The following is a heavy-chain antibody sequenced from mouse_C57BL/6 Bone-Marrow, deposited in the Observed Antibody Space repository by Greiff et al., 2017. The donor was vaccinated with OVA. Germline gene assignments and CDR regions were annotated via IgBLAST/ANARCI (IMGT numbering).Heavy chain of an antibody. Sequence: EVMLVESGGGLVQPGGSLKLSCAASGFTFSDYYMYWVRQTPEKRLEWVAYISNGGGSTYYPDTVKGRFTISRDNAKNTLYLQMSRLKSEDTAMDYCARHFGYYVPFAYWGQGTLVTVSA. CDR2: ISNGGGST. J-gene: IGHJ3*01. CDR3: ARHFGYYVPFAY. CDR1: GFTFSDYY. V-gene: IGHV5-12*01. D-gene: IGHD2-3*01.